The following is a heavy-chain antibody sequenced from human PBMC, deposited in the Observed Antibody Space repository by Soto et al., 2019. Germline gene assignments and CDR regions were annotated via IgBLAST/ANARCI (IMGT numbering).Heavy chain of an antibody. V-gene: IGHV4-59*01. Sequence: SETLSLTCTVSGGSIRSDSWIWIRQPPGKGLQWIGYIYNSGRTTYNPSLRSRVTISGDTSKKQLSLKVSSVTAADTAVYYCASASGTYYRLGEYYSYYYMDVWGKGTTVTVSS. D-gene: IGHD3-10*01. CDR1: GGSIRSDS. CDR2: IYNSGRT. CDR3: ASASGTYYRLGEYYSYYYMDV. J-gene: IGHJ6*03.